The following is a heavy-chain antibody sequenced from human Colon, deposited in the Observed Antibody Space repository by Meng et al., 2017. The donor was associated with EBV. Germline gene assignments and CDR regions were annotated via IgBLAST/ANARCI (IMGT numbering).Heavy chain of an antibody. CDR3: ARVSSGWDYFDY. D-gene: IGHD6-19*01. CDR2: IYYSGST. Sequence: VHLPGSGPGLMKPSQTLSLTCTFSGGSVSSGVNYWTWIRQHPGKGLEWFGNIYYSGSTFYNPSLQRRVIISIDTSKNQFSLNLRSVTAADTAVYYCARVSSGWDYFDYWGQGTLVTVSS. V-gene: IGHV4-31*03. J-gene: IGHJ4*02. CDR1: GGSVSSGVNY.